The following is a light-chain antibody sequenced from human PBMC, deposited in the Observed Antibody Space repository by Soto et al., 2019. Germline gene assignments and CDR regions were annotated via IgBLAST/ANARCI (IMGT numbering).Light chain of an antibody. CDR1: QSISSW. Sequence: DIQMTQSPSTLSASVGDRVTITCRASQSISSWLAWYQQKPGTAPKLLIYKASTLQSGVPSRFSGSGSGTAFTLTIRSLKPDDYANYYCQQYNDKWKFGQGTKV. V-gene: IGKV1-5*03. J-gene: IGKJ1*01. CDR3: QQYNDKWK. CDR2: KAS.